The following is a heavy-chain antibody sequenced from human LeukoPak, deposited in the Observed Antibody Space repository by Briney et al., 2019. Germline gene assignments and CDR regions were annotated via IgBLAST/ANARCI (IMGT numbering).Heavy chain of an antibody. CDR3: WRAAGGGNSEYFQQ. CDR2: INHSGST. Sequence: SETLSLTCAVYGGPFSSYYWSWIRHPPGKGLHWIGVINHSGSTNYNPSLKSRVTISVDTSKNQFSLKLSFLAAPEPAVFFLWRAAGGGNSEYFQQWAQGPVVTVFS. CDR1: GGPFSSYY. J-gene: IGHJ1*01. V-gene: IGHV4-34*01. D-gene: IGHD4-23*01.